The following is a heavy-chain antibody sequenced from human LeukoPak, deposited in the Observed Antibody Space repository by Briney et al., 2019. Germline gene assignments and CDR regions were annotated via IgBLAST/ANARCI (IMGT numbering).Heavy chain of an antibody. Sequence: GASVKVSCKASGYTFTSYGISWVRQAPGQGLEWMGWISAYNGNTNYAQKLQGRVTMTTDTSTSTAYMELRSLRSDDTAVYYCASVPHYGSTKEYGMDVWGQGTLVTVSS. J-gene: IGHJ6*02. CDR1: GYTFTSYG. CDR2: ISAYNGNT. V-gene: IGHV1-18*01. CDR3: ASVPHYGSTKEYGMDV. D-gene: IGHD3-10*01.